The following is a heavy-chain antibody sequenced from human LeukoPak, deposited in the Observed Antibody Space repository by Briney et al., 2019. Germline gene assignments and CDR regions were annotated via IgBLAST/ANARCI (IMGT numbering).Heavy chain of an antibody. CDR3: TRGGENDFSDY. V-gene: IGHV3-74*01. CDR1: GFTFSSHW. J-gene: IGHJ4*02. D-gene: IGHD4-11*01. Sequence: PEGSLRLSCAASGFTFSSHWMHWVRQAPGKGLVWISRISGDGSVITYADSVKGRFTISRDNAKNTLDLQMNSLRADDTAVYYCTRGGENDFSDYWGQGALVTVSS. CDR2: ISGDGSVI.